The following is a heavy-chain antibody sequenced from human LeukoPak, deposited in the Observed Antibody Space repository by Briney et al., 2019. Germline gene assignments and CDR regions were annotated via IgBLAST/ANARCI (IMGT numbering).Heavy chain of an antibody. CDR3: ATATSSGWGYAFDV. V-gene: IGHV3-43*01. CDR1: GFTFHDYT. CDR2: IRWDGGEI. J-gene: IGHJ3*01. D-gene: IGHD3-22*01. Sequence: PGGSLRLSCAGSGFTFHDYTMHWVRQPPGKGLEWVSLIRWDGGEIHYADSLKGRFTISRDNSKNSLFLQMNSLGIEDTALYYCATATSSGWGYAFDVWGRGTMVTVSA.